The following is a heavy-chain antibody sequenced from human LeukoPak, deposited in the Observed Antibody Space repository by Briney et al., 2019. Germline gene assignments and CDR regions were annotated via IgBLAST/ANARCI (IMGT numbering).Heavy chain of an antibody. CDR3: ARGGRGSAAVVAPRSFDI. D-gene: IGHD3-22*01. CDR2: TYSGGNS. Sequence: GGSLRLSCAASGFTVSSIHMVWVRQAPGKGLEWVSVTYSGGNSYYADSVKGRFIISRDISKNTLYLQMNSLRAEDSALYYCARGGRGSAAVVAPRSFDIWGQGTMVTVSS. J-gene: IGHJ3*02. V-gene: IGHV3-53*01. CDR1: GFTVSSIH.